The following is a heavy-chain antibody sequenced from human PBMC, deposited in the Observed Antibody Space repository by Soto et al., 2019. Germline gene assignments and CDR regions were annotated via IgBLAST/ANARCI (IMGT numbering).Heavy chain of an antibody. CDR3: AVPGRGDFDY. J-gene: IGHJ4*02. V-gene: IGHV4-59*12. CDR1: GGAISSYY. Sequence: SETLSLTGTVGGGAISSYYWSWIRQPAGKGLEWIWEVYHSGSTNYNPSLKSRVTISVDKSKNQFSLTLTSMTAADKDLYYCAVPGRGDFDYWSQGTLVPVSS. D-gene: IGHD5-12*01. CDR2: VYHSGST.